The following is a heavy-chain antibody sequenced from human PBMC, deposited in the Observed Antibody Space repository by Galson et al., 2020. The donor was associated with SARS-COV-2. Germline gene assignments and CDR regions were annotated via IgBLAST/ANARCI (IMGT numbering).Heavy chain of an antibody. D-gene: IGHD5-12*01. Sequence: GGSLRLSCAASGFTFSGAAIHWVRQASGKGLEWVGRIRTKPNNYAKSYAASVEGRFSISRDDSKNTAWLQMDSLKTEDTAVYYCTRQGRDGYILDYWGQGTLVTVSS. J-gene: IGHJ4*02. CDR3: TRQGRDGYILDY. CDR1: GFTFSGAA. V-gene: IGHV3-73*01. CDR2: IRTKPNNYAK.